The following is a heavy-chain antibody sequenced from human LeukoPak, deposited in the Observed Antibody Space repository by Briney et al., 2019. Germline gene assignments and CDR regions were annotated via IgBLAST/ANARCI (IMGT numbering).Heavy chain of an antibody. D-gene: IGHD3-3*01. J-gene: IGHJ4*02. V-gene: IGHV1-2*02. CDR2: TNPNSGGT. CDR3: ASGTVTIFGVVITGLSY. Sequence: GASVKVSCKASGYTFTGYYMHWVRQAPGQGLEWMGWTNPNSGGTNYAQKFQGRVTMTRDTSISTAYMELSRLRSDDTAVYYCASGTVTIFGVVITGLSYWGQGTLVTVSS. CDR1: GYTFTGYY.